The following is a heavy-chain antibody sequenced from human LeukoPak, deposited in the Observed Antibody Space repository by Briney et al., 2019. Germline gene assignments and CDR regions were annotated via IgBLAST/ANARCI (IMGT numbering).Heavy chain of an antibody. CDR3: ARNQRKYCSGGSCYYFDY. CDR1: GFTFSSYA. CDR2: ISYDGSNK. V-gene: IGHV3-30-3*01. D-gene: IGHD2-15*01. J-gene: IGHJ4*02. Sequence: GGSLRLSCAASGFTFSSYAMHWVRQAPGKGLEWVAVISYDGSNKYYADSVKGRFTISRDNSKNTLYLQMNSLRAEDTAVYYCARNQRKYCSGGSCYYFDYWGQETLVTVSS.